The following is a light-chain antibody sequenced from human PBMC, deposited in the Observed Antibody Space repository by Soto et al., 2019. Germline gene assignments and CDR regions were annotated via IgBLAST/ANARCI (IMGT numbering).Light chain of an antibody. J-gene: IGKJ1*01. Sequence: EIVMTQSPDTLSVSPGGRATLSCRASQSISDTLAWYQQKPGQAPRLLIHGASTRATGFPARFSGSGSGTDFTLTISSLHSEDFSVYYCQQYNNWPWTFGQGTKVEI. CDR1: QSISDT. V-gene: IGKV3-15*01. CDR2: GAS. CDR3: QQYNNWPWT.